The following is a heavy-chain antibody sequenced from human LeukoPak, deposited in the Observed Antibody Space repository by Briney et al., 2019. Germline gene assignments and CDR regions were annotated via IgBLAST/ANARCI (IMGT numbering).Heavy chain of an antibody. V-gene: IGHV3-23*01. Sequence: GGSLRLSCAASGFTFGSYAMSWVRQAPGKGLEWVSFISPNADRTSKAASVEGRFTISRDNPRNTFYLQMNSLRDDDTAVYYCAIMHGYYDGSGYWVQWGQGTLVTVSS. CDR3: AIMHGYYDGSGYWVQ. J-gene: IGHJ4*02. D-gene: IGHD3-22*01. CDR2: ISPNADRT. CDR1: GFTFGSYA.